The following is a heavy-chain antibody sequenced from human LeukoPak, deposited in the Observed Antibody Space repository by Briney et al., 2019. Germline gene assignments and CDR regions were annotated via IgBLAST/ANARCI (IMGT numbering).Heavy chain of an antibody. D-gene: IGHD4-17*01. J-gene: IGHJ3*02. CDR1: GGSISNLDYY. CDR3: ARIATTVYAFDI. V-gene: IGHV4-61*02. CDR2: IYTSGGT. Sequence: TLSLTGTVSGGSISNLDYYWTWIRQPAGKRLEWIGRIYTSGGTNYNPSLESRVTMSVDKSKNQISLNLASLTAADTAVYYCARIATTVYAFDIWGQGTMVTVSS.